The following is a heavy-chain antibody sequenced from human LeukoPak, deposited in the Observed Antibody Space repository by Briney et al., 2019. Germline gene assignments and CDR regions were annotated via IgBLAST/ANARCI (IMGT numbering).Heavy chain of an antibody. Sequence: ASVKVSCKASGYTFTSYYMHWVRQAPGQGLEWMGIINPSGGSTSYAQKFQGRVTMTRDTSTSTVYMELSSLRSEDTAVYYCARDPDCSGGSCYRPAVADYWGQGTLVTVSS. V-gene: IGHV1-46*01. CDR1: GYTFTSYY. J-gene: IGHJ4*02. D-gene: IGHD2-15*01. CDR3: ARDPDCSGGSCYRPAVADY. CDR2: INPSGGST.